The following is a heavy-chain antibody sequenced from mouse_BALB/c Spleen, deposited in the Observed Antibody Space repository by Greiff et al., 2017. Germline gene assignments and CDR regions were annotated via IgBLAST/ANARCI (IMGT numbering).Heavy chain of an antibody. CDR2: IYPGDGDT. J-gene: IGHJ2*01. CDR3: ARWTHLFDY. Sequence: QVQLQQSGAELARPGASVKLSCKASGYTFTSYWMQWVKQRPGQGLEWIGAIYPGDGDTRYTQKFKGKATLTADKSSSTAYMQLSSLASEDSAVYYCARWTHLFDYWGQGTTLTVSS. CDR1: GYTFTSYW. D-gene: IGHD2-3*01. V-gene: IGHV1-87*01.